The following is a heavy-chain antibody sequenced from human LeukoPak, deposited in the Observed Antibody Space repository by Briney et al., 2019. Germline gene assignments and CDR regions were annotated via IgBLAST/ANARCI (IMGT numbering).Heavy chain of an antibody. CDR2: IYYSGST. J-gene: IGHJ5*02. CDR1: GGSISSYY. V-gene: IGHV4-59*01. D-gene: IGHD1-7*01. CDR3: ARVGSWNYADPWFDP. Sequence: PSETLSLTCTVSGGSISSYYWSWIRQPPGKGLEWIGYIYYSGSTNFNPSLKSRVTISLDTSKNQFSLKLSSVTAADTAVYYCARVGSWNYADPWFDPWGQGTLVTVSS.